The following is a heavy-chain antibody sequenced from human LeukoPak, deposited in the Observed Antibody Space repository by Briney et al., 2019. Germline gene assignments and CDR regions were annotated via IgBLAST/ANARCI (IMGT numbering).Heavy chain of an antibody. D-gene: IGHD3-3*01. Sequence: SETLSLTCTVSGGSIRSYYWSWIRHPPGKGLEWIGYIYYSGSTNYNPSLKSRVTISVDTSKNQFSLKLSSATAADTAVYYCARASDFWSGYYRAYYYYGMDVWGQGTTVTVSS. V-gene: IGHV4-59*01. CDR3: ARASDFWSGYYRAYYYYGMDV. J-gene: IGHJ6*02. CDR2: IYYSGST. CDR1: GGSIRSYY.